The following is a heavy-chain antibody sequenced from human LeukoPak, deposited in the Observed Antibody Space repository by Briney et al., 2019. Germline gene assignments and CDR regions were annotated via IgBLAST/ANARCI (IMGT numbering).Heavy chain of an antibody. D-gene: IGHD3-10*01. CDR3: ARSPRGDISGPYYFDY. J-gene: IGHJ4*02. V-gene: IGHV3-53*01. CDR1: GFTVSSNY. CDR2: IYGGGSA. Sequence: GGSLRLSCAASGFTVSSNYMSWVRQPPGKGLEWVSVIYGGGSAYYADSVKGRFTISRDNSRNTLYLQRNSLRAEDTAVYYCARSPRGDISGPYYFDYWGQGTLVTVSS.